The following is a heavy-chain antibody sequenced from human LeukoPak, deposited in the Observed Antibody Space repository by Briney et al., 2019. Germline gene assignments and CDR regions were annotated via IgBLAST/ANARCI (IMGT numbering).Heavy chain of an antibody. CDR1: GFTFSIYD. J-gene: IGHJ1*01. CDR2: IDRGVGNT. V-gene: IGHV3-23*01. D-gene: IGHD1-26*01. CDR3: ANGRVGATLRAVSQHEYFQH. Sequence: GGSLRLSCAASGFTFSIYDLSWVRQAPGKGLECVSAIDRGVGNTYYADSVKGRFTISRDNSKNTLYLQMNSLRAEDTAVYYCANGRVGATLRAVSQHEYFQHWGQGTLVTVSS.